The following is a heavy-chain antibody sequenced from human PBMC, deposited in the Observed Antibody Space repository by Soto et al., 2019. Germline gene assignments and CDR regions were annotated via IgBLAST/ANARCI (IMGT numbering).Heavy chain of an antibody. J-gene: IGHJ4*02. CDR1: GFTFSSYG. V-gene: IGHV3-30*18. Sequence: PGGSLRLSCAASGFTFSSYGMHWVRQAPGKGLEWVAVISYDGSNKYYADSVKGRFTISRDNSKNTLYLQMNSLRAEDTAVYYCAKGNYDFWSGYLKYYFDYWGQGTLVTVSS. CDR2: ISYDGSNK. CDR3: AKGNYDFWSGYLKYYFDY. D-gene: IGHD3-3*01.